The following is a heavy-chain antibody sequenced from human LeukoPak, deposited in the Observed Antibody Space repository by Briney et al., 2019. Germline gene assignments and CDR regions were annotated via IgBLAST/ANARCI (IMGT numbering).Heavy chain of an antibody. J-gene: IGHJ4*02. CDR2: IKQDGSEK. CDR3: ARGAWTFDY. CDR1: GFTFSSYW. V-gene: IGHV3-7*01. D-gene: IGHD3/OR15-3a*01. Sequence: PGGSLRLSCVASGFTFSSYWMSWVRQAPGKGLEWVANIKQDGSEKYYVDSAKGRFTISRDNAKNSLYLQMNSLRAEDTAVYYCARGAWTFDYWGQGTLVSVSS.